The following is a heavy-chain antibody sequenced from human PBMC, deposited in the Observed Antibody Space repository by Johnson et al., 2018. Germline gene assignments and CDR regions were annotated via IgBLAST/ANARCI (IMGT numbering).Heavy chain of an antibody. CDR1: GGSFSGYY. Sequence: QVQLQQWGAGLLKPSETLSLTCAVYGGSFSGYYWSWIRQPPGKGLEWIGEINHSGSTNYNPSLTSRVTISVDTSKNQLSLKRSSVTAADTAVYYWERDNYGDYGDAFDIWGQGTMVTVSS. CDR3: ERDNYGDYGDAFDI. CDR2: INHSGST. D-gene: IGHD4-17*01. V-gene: IGHV4-34*01. J-gene: IGHJ3*02.